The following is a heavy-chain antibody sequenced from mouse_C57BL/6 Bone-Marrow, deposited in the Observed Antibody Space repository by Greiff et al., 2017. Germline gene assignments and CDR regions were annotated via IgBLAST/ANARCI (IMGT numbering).Heavy chain of an antibody. Sequence: EVQLQQSGAELVRPGASVKLSCTASGFNIKDDYMHWVKQRPEQGLEWIGWIDPENGDTEYASKFQGKATITADTSSNTAYLQLSSLTSEDTAVYYCTCYYYAPYYFDYWGQGTTRTVSS. V-gene: IGHV14-4*01. CDR2: IDPENGDT. CDR3: TCYYYAPYYFDY. CDR1: GFNIKDDY. D-gene: IGHD1-1*01. J-gene: IGHJ2*01.